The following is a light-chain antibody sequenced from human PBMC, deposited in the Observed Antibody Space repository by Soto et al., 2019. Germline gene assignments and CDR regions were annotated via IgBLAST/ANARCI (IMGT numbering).Light chain of an antibody. CDR1: NSDVGGYNY. Sequence: QSVLTQPPSASGSPGQSVTISCTGTNSDVGGYNYVSWYQQHPGKAPKLMIYEVSKRPSGVPDRFSGSKSGSTASLTVSGLQAEDDADYYCSSYAGSNNLVFAGGTKLTVL. CDR2: EVS. J-gene: IGLJ3*02. V-gene: IGLV2-8*01. CDR3: SSYAGSNNLV.